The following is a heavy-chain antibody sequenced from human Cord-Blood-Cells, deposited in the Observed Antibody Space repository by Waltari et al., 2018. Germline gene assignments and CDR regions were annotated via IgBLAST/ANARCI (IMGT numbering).Heavy chain of an antibody. CDR1: GGAFSSYA. Sequence: QVQLVQSGAEVKKPGSSVKVSCKASGGAFSSYAISWVRQAPGQGLEWMGGIICIFGTANYAQKFQGRVTITADEPTSTAYMELSSLRSEDTAVYYCARDPYGSGGYGSFAFDIWGQGTMVTVSS. D-gene: IGHD3-10*01. CDR2: IICIFGTA. V-gene: IGHV1-69*01. J-gene: IGHJ3*02. CDR3: ARDPYGSGGYGSFAFDI.